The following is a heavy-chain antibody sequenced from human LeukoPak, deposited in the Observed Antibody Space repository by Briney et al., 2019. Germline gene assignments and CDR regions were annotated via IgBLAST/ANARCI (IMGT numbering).Heavy chain of an antibody. CDR1: EFSVGSNY. CDR2: IYSGGST. Sequence: GGSLRLSCAASEFSVGSNYMTWVRQAPGKGLEWVSLIYSGGSTYYADSVKGRFTISRDNSKNTLYLQMNSLRAEDTAVYYCARDPGDWWFDPWGQGTLVTVSS. D-gene: IGHD3-16*01. J-gene: IGHJ5*02. V-gene: IGHV3-66*01. CDR3: ARDPGDWWFDP.